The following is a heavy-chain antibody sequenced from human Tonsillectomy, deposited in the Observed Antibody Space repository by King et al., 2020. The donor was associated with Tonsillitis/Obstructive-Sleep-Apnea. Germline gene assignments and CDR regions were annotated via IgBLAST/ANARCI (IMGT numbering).Heavy chain of an antibody. CDR2: IIPILGIS. CDR1: GGALSSHP. J-gene: IGHJ4*02. V-gene: IGHV1-69*09. Sequence: GQLVQSGAEVKKPGSSVKVSCKASGGALSSHPISWVRQAPGQGLEWMGRIIPILGISNYAQKFQGRVTITADKSTSTAYMELSSLRSEDTAVYYCARGALDLGTEDYGGQGTLVTVSS. CDR3: ARGALDLGTEDY. D-gene: IGHD3/OR15-3a*01.